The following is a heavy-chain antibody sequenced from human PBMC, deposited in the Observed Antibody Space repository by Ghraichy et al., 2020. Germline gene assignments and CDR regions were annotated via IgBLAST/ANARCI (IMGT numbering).Heavy chain of an antibody. J-gene: IGHJ6*02. CDR3: ARDQESDSSSSYYYYGMDV. V-gene: IGHV3-66*01. CDR2: IYSGGST. CDR1: GFTVSSNY. Sequence: GGSLRLSCAASGFTVSSNYMSWVRQAPGKGLEWVSVIYSGGSTYYADSVKGRFTISRDNSKNTLYLQMNSLRAEDTAVYYCARDQESDSSSSYYYYGMDVWGQGTTVTVSS. D-gene: IGHD6-13*01.